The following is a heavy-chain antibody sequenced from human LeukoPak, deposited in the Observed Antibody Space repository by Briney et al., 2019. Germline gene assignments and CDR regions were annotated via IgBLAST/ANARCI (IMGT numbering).Heavy chain of an antibody. CDR1: GFTFSSYA. V-gene: IGHV3-23*01. J-gene: IGHJ4*02. D-gene: IGHD1-20*01. CDR3: AKDITGTTFLFDY. Sequence: PGGSLRLSCAASGFTFSSYAMSRVRQAPGKGLEWVSAISGSGGSTYYADSVKGRFTISRDNSKNTLYLQMNSLRAEDTAVYYCAKDITGTTFLFDYWGQGTLVTVSS. CDR2: ISGSGGST.